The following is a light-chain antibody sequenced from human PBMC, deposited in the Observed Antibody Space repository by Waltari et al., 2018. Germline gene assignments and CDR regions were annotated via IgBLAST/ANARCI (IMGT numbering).Light chain of an antibody. CDR1: QSVSSDY. J-gene: IGKJ1*01. CDR3: QQYGISPWT. Sequence: VLTQSPGTLSLSPGERATLSCRASQSVSSDYLALAWYQQKPGQAPRLLIHGASYRATGIPDRFSGSGSGTDFTFTISRLEPEDFAVYYCQQYGISPWTFGQGIKVEIK. CDR2: GAS. V-gene: IGKV3-20*01.